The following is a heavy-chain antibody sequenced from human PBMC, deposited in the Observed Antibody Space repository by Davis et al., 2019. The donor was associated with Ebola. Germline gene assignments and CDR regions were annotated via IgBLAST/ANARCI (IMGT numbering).Heavy chain of an antibody. D-gene: IGHD5-24*01. CDR3: AREEMTTIDY. V-gene: IGHV4-59*01. CDR1: GGSISSYY. Sequence: MPSETLSLTCTVSGGSISSYYWNWIRQPPGKGLEWIGCSYYSGSSNYSPSLKSRVTLSVDTSKNQFSLKVSPVTAADTAIYYCAREEMTTIDYWGQGILVTVSS. CDR2: SYYSGSS. J-gene: IGHJ4*02.